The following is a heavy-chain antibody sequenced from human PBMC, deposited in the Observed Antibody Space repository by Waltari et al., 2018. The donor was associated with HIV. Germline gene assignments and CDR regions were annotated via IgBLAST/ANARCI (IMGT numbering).Heavy chain of an antibody. J-gene: IGHJ4*02. CDR1: GYTFTHSG. CDR2: ISGYNGDT. CDR3: ARDHYYGSSGYYSDY. D-gene: IGHD3-22*01. Sequence: QVNLVQSGAELRKPRASVPVSCKASGYTFTHSGLTWVRQAPGQGLEWMGWISGYNGDTKYAQKVRGRVTMTTDTSTSTAYLEMGSLRFDDTAVYYCARDHYYGSSGYYSDYWGQGTLVTVSS. V-gene: IGHV1-18*01.